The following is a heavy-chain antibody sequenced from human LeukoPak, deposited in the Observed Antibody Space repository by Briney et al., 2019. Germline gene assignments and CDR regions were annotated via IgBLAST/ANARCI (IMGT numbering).Heavy chain of an antibody. CDR3: ARDRPGVWGSYRLFQH. CDR1: GFTFSSYA. Sequence: PGGSLRLSCAASGFTFSSYAMHWVRQAPGKGLEWVAVISYDGSNKYYADSVKGRFTISRDNSKNTPYLQMNSLRAEDTAVYYCARDRPGVWGSYRLFQHWGQGTLVTVSS. CDR2: ISYDGSNK. D-gene: IGHD3-16*02. V-gene: IGHV3-30-3*01. J-gene: IGHJ1*01.